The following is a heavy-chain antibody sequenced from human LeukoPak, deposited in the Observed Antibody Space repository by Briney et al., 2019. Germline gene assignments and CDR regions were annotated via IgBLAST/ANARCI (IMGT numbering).Heavy chain of an antibody. D-gene: IGHD3-10*01. J-gene: IGHJ4*02. CDR1: GYTFTGYY. V-gene: IGHV1-2*02. CDR3: ARCLEPDSMVRGVDY. Sequence: ASVKVSRKASGYTFTGYYMHWVRQAPGQGLEWMGWINPNSGGTNYAQKFQGRVTMTRDTSISTAYMELSRLRSDDTAVYYCARCLEPDSMVRGVDYWGQGTLVTVSS. CDR2: INPNSGGT.